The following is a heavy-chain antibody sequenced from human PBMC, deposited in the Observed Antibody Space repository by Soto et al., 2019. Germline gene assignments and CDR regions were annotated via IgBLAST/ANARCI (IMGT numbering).Heavy chain of an antibody. CDR2: INPKSGDT. D-gene: IGHD3-10*01. Sequence: QVRLVQSGPEVRRPGASVTVSCKASGYTFTHYFIHWVRRAPGQGLEWMGYINPKSGDTHYSQTFRGRVSMTVDTSTDTASVGLSSLKSDDTAVYFCARVPGHKNSRGDFWGQGTQITVSS. CDR3: ARVPGHKNSRGDF. J-gene: IGHJ4*02. CDR1: GYTFTHYF. V-gene: IGHV1-2*02.